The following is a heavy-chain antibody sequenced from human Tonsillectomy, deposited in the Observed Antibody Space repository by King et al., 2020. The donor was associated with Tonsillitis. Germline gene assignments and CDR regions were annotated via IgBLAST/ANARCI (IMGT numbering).Heavy chain of an antibody. CDR3: ARHGGFAFVI. D-gene: IGHD3-10*01. Sequence: VQLQQWGAGLLKPSETLSLTCGVYSGSSSGSYWSWVRQPPGKGLEWIGQISHSGGTSYNPSLKSRVTISIDTCKSQLSLQLSSGTAADSAVYYWARHGGFAFVIWGQGTTVTVSP. V-gene: IGHV4-34*01. CDR2: ISHSGGT. J-gene: IGHJ3*02. CDR1: SGSSSGSY.